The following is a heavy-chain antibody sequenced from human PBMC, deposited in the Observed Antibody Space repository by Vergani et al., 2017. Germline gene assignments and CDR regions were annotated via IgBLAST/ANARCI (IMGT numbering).Heavy chain of an antibody. D-gene: IGHD6-19*01. J-gene: IGHJ6*02. CDR3: ARDRGVLPQWLVGSGGSYLSSPELDV. V-gene: IGHV1-2*02. Sequence: QVQLVQSGAEVKKPGASVKVSCKASGYTFTGFYMHWVRQAPGQGLEWLGWINPNSGGTNYAQKFQGRVTMTRDTSISTAYMELSRLRSDDTAVYYCARDRGVLPQWLVGSGGSYLSSPELDVWGQGTTVTVSS. CDR2: INPNSGGT. CDR1: GYTFTGFY.